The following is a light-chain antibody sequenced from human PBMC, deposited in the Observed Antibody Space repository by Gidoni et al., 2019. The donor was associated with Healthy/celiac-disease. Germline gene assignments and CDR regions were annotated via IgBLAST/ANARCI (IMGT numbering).Light chain of an antibody. Sequence: DIVLTQSPVTLSLSPGERATLSCRASQSVSSSYLAWYQQKPGQAPRLLTYGASSRATGIPDRFSGSGSGTDFTLTISRMEPEDFAVYYCQHSGTFGQGTKVEIK. J-gene: IGKJ1*01. CDR2: GAS. V-gene: IGKV3-20*01. CDR3: QHSGT. CDR1: QSVSSSY.